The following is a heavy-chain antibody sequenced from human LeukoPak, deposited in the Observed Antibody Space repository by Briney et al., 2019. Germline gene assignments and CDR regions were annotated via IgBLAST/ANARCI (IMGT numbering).Heavy chain of an antibody. CDR2: IYSGGST. CDR3: ARAAYYDFWSGYRYYYYGMDV. V-gene: IGHV3-53*01. D-gene: IGHD3-3*01. J-gene: IGHJ6*02. Sequence: GGSLRLSCAASGFTVSSKYMSWVRQAPGKGLEWVSVIYSGGSTYYADSVKGRFTISRDNSKNTLYLQMNSLKAEDTAVYYCARAAYYDFWSGYRYYYYGMDVWGQGTTVTVSS. CDR1: GFTVSSKY.